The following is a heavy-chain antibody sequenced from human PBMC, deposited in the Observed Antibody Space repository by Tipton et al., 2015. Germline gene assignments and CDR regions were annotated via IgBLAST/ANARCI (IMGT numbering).Heavy chain of an antibody. J-gene: IGHJ6*02. V-gene: IGHV4-39*07. Sequence: LRLSCTVSGGSIRDVNYYWGWIRQSPRKGLEWLANIHYSGATYDNPSLKSRVTISVDTSKNQFSLKLSSVTAADTAVYYCARSKYQLLSRYYYYGMDVWGQGTTVTVSS. CDR1: GGSIRDVNYY. CDR2: IHYSGAT. D-gene: IGHD2-2*01. CDR3: ARSKYQLLSRYYYYGMDV.